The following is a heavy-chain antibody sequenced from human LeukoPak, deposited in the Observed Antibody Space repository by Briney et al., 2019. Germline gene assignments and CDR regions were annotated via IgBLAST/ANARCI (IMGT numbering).Heavy chain of an antibody. CDR1: GFTFSSYA. Sequence: PGRSLRLSCAASGFTFSSYAMHWVRQAPGKGLEWVAVISYDGSNKYYADSVKGRFTISRDNSKNTLYLQMNSLRVEDTAVYYCAREADSSSWPYYYGMDVWGQGTTVTVSS. CDR3: AREADSSSWPYYYGMDV. D-gene: IGHD6-13*01. V-gene: IGHV3-30-3*01. CDR2: ISYDGSNK. J-gene: IGHJ6*02.